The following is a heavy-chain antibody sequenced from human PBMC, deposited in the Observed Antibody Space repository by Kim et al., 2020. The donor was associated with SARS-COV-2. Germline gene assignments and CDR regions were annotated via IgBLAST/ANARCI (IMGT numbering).Heavy chain of an antibody. Sequence: RYRPSFQGQVTSSTDKSISTAYLPWSSLKASDTAMYYCARHGLNWGEFDYWGQGTLVTVSS. D-gene: IGHD3-16*01. J-gene: IGHJ4*02. CDR3: ARHGLNWGEFDY. V-gene: IGHV5-51*01.